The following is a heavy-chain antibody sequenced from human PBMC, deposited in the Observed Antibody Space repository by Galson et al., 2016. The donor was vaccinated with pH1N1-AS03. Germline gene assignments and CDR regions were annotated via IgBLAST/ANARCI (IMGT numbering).Heavy chain of an antibody. V-gene: IGHV3-30*04. D-gene: IGHD6-13*01. Sequence: SLRLSCAASGFTFSSYPMHWVRQAAGKGLEWVAVISYAGDNKEYADSVKGRFTISRDNSKNTLYLQMNSLRPDDTAVYYCARVREDSSWYSEDLQHWGQGTLVIVSS. CDR3: ARVREDSSWYSEDLQH. J-gene: IGHJ1*01. CDR1: GFTFSSYP. CDR2: ISYAGDNK.